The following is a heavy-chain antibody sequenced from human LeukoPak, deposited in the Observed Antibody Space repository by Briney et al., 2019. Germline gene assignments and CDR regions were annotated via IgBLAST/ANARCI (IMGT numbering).Heavy chain of an antibody. D-gene: IGHD1-26*01. CDR3: ASHWELRY. J-gene: IGHJ4*02. V-gene: IGHV3-53*01. Sequence: GGSLRLSCAASGFSVSSNYMNWVRQAPGKGPEWVSVVYSGGSTYYADSVKGRFTISRDNSKNTLYLQMNNLRAEDTAVYYCASHWELRYWGQGTLVTVSS. CDR2: VYSGGST. CDR1: GFSVSSNY.